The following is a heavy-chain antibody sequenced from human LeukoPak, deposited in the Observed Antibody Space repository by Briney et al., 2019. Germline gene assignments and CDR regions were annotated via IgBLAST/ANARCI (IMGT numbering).Heavy chain of an antibody. CDR2: ISGSGAAT. Sequence: GGSLRLSCAASGFTFSSYAMSWVRQAPGKGLEWVSVISGSGAATYYADSVKGRFTISRDNSKNTLYLQMNSLRAEDTAAYYCAKDGVATITFDYWGQGTLVTVSS. J-gene: IGHJ4*02. D-gene: IGHD5-12*01. CDR3: AKDGVATITFDY. V-gene: IGHV3-23*01. CDR1: GFTFSSYA.